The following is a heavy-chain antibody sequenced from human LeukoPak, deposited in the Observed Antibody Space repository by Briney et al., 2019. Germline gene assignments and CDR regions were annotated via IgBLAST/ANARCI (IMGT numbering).Heavy chain of an antibody. Sequence: GGSLRLSCAASGFTFSSYAMHWVRQAPGKGLEWVAVISYDGSNKYYADSVKGRFTISRDNSKNTLYLQMNSLRAEDTAIYYCARDGHSSGWYVDYFDYWGQGTLVTVSS. J-gene: IGHJ4*02. CDR2: ISYDGSNK. V-gene: IGHV3-30-3*01. D-gene: IGHD6-19*01. CDR1: GFTFSSYA. CDR3: ARDGHSSGWYVDYFDY.